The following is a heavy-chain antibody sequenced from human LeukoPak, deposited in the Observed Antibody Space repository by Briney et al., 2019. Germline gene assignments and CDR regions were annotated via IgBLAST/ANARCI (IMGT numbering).Heavy chain of an antibody. J-gene: IGHJ4*02. Sequence: GGSLRLSCAASGFTFSTYWMTWVRQAPGKGPEWVANIKEDGSATYYVDSVKGRFTISRDNSKSTLYLQMNSLRAEDTAVYYCAKASRADFVVVVAGLEYWGQGTLVTVSS. CDR1: GFTFSTYW. CDR3: AKASRADFVVVVAGLEY. D-gene: IGHD2-15*01. CDR2: IKEDGSAT. V-gene: IGHV3-7*05.